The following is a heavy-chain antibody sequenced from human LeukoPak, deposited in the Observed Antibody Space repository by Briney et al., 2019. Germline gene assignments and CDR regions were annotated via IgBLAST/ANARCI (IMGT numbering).Heavy chain of an antibody. J-gene: IGHJ4*02. D-gene: IGHD2-21*02. V-gene: IGHV3-49*04. Sequence: GGSLRLSCTTSGFTFGDYAMSWVRQAPGKGLEWVGSIRARAYGGAADYAASVKGRFTISREDSNSVAYLQMNSLKAEDTAMYYCTRIGTAIIGSDPVDYWGQGTLVTVSS. CDR1: GFTFGDYA. CDR2: IRARAYGGAA. CDR3: TRIGTAIIGSDPVDY.